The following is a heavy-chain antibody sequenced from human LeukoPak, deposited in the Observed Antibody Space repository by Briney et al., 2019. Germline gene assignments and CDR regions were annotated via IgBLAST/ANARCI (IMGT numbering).Heavy chain of an antibody. V-gene: IGHV3-23*01. J-gene: IGHJ4*02. CDR3: AKSFAVAGSRPPDY. Sequence: PGGSLRLSCAASGFTLSSYAMSWVRQAPGKGLEWVSLIRGSGSSTSYADSVKGRFTISRDNSKNTLYLQMNSLRAEDTAVYYCAKSFAVAGSRPPDYWGQGTLVTVSS. CDR2: IRGSGSST. CDR1: GFTLSSYA. D-gene: IGHD6-13*01.